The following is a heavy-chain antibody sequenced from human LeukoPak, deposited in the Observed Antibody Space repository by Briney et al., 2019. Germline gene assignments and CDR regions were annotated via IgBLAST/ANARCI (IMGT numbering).Heavy chain of an antibody. CDR2: ISSSSSYI. D-gene: IGHD3-22*01. Sequence: GGSLRLSCAASGFTFSSYSMTWVRQAPGKGLEWVSSISSSSSYIYYADSVKGRFTISRDNAKNSLYLQMNSLRAEDTAVYYCAGAGAYYDSSGYPFDYWGQGTLVTVSS. CDR3: AGAGAYYDSSGYPFDY. V-gene: IGHV3-21*01. J-gene: IGHJ4*02. CDR1: GFTFSSYS.